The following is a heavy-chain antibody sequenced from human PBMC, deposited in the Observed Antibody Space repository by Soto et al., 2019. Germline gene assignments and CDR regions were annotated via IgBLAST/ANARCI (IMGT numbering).Heavy chain of an antibody. J-gene: IGHJ6*02. D-gene: IGHD6-25*01. V-gene: IGHV1-58*01. CDR1: GFTFTSSA. CDR2: IVVGSGNT. CDR3: AATRSGYYYYYRMDV. Sequence: GASVKVSCKASGFTFTSSAVQWVRQARGQRLEWIGWIVVGSGNTNYAQKFQERVTITRDMSTSTAYMELSSLRPEDTAVYYCAATRSGYYYYYRMDVWGQGTTVTVYS.